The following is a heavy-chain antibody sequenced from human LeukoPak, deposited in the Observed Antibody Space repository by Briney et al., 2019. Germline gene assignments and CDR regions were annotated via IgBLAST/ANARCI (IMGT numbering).Heavy chain of an antibody. Sequence: SETLSLTCTVSGGSISSYYWSWIRQPPGKGLEWIGYIYYSGSTNYNPSLKSRVTISVDTSKNQFSLKLSSVTAADTAVYYCARVGYYYDSSGYYPNYYYYYMDVWGKGTTVTVSS. V-gene: IGHV4-59*01. CDR2: IYYSGST. CDR1: GGSISSYY. J-gene: IGHJ6*03. D-gene: IGHD3-22*01. CDR3: ARVGYYYDSSGYYPNYYYYYMDV.